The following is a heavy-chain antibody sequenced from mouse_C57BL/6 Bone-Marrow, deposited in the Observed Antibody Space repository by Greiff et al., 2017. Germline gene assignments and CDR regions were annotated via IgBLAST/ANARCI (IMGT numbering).Heavy chain of an antibody. Sequence: QVQLQQSGPGLVQPSQSLSITCTVSGFSLTSYGVHWVRQSPGKGLEWLGAIWSGGSTDYNAAFISRLSISKDNSKSQIFFKMNSMQADDTAIDYCARWGDYYYYAMDYWGQGTSVTVSS. CDR1: GFSLTSYG. J-gene: IGHJ4*01. CDR2: IWSGGST. V-gene: IGHV2-2*01. D-gene: IGHD2-4*01. CDR3: ARWGDYYYYAMDY.